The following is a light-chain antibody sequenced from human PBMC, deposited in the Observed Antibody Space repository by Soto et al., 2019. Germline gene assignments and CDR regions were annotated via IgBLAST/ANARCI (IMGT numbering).Light chain of an antibody. Sequence: EIERKRAPSSLSGSVGGRVTITCRASQTISSWLAWYQQKPGKAPKLLIYKASTLKSGVPSRFSGSGSGTEFTLTTSSLQPDDFATYYCQQYNSYSWTFGQGTKVDIK. V-gene: IGKV1-5*03. CDR1: QTISSW. CDR2: KAS. J-gene: IGKJ1*01. CDR3: QQYNSYSWT.